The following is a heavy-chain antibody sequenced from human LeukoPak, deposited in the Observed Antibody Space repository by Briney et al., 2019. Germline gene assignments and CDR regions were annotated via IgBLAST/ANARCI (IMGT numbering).Heavy chain of an antibody. V-gene: IGHV3-11*04. D-gene: IGHD2-15*01. CDR1: GFTFSDYY. Sequence: GGSLRLSCAASGFTFSDYYMSWIRQAPGKGLEWVSYISSSSSTIYYADSVKGRFTISRDNAKNSLYLQMNSLRAEDTAVYYCARVRYCSGGSCYSIDYWGQGTLVTVSS. CDR2: ISSSSSTI. J-gene: IGHJ4*02. CDR3: ARVRYCSGGSCYSIDY.